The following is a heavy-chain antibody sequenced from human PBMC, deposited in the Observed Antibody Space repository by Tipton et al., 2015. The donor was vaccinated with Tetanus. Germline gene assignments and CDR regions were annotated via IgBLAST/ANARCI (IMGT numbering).Heavy chain of an antibody. Sequence: QSGAEVKKPGASVKVSCKASGYTFTGYYMHWVRQAPGQGLEWMGWINPNSGGTNYAQKFQGRVTMTRDTSISTAYMEVSRLRSDDTAIHYCARDRYFYDPIPDLWGQGTLVTVSS. CDR3: ARDRYFYDPIPDL. CDR1: GYTFTGYY. D-gene: IGHD3-22*01. V-gene: IGHV1-2*02. J-gene: IGHJ5*02. CDR2: INPNSGGT.